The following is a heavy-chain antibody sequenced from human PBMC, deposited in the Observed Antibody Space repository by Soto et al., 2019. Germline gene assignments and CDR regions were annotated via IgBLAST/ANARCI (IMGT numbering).Heavy chain of an antibody. Sequence: EVQLLVSGGGSVQPGGSLRLSCAASGFSFSNYAMSWVRQAPGKGLEWVSAIDSGGGSTYYAASVKGRFSISRDNSMNTLYLQMNSLRAEDTAIYYCTKEHSNYPDNWFDPWGQGTLVTVSS. CDR3: TKEHSNYPDNWFDP. D-gene: IGHD4-4*01. CDR1: GFSFSNYA. J-gene: IGHJ5*02. V-gene: IGHV3-23*01. CDR2: IDSGGGST.